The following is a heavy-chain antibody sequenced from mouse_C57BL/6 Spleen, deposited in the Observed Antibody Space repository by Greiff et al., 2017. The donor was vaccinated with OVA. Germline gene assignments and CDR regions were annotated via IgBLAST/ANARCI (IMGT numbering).Heavy chain of an antibody. CDR1: GYAFSSYW. Sequence: QVQLQQSGAELVKPGASVKISCKASGYAFSSYWMNWVKQRPGKGLEWIGQIYPGDGDTNYNGKFKGKATLTADKSSSTAYMQLSSLTSEDSAVYFCACVLFTTVDYFDYWGQGTTLTVSS. V-gene: IGHV1-80*01. J-gene: IGHJ2*01. CDR2: IYPGDGDT. D-gene: IGHD1-1*01. CDR3: ACVLFTTVDYFDY.